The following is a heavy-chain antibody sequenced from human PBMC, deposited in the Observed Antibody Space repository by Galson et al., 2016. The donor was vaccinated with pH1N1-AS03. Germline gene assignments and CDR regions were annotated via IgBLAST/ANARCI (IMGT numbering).Heavy chain of an antibody. CDR2: ISWNDNK. J-gene: IGHJ4*02. CDR1: GFSLRTSEVG. Sequence: PALVKPTQTLTLTCTFSGFSLRTSEVGVGWIRQPPGKALEWLALISWNDNKLYRPFLKSRLTITKDTSKNQVVLTKTNMDPEDTATYYCGHSTAGYWGQGILVTVSS. D-gene: IGHD2-21*02. V-gene: IGHV2-5*01. CDR3: GHSTAGY.